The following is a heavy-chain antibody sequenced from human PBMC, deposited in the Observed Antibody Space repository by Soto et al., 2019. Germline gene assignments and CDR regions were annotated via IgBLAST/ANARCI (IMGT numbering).Heavy chain of an antibody. J-gene: IGHJ5*02. CDR3: ARVKWLAARPKEDWFDP. V-gene: IGHV3-48*03. CDR2: ISSSGSTI. CDR1: GFTFSSYE. D-gene: IGHD6-6*01. Sequence: PVGSLRLSCAASGFTFSSYEMNWVRQAPGKGLEWVSYISSSGSTIYYADSVKGRFTISRDNAKNSLYLQMNSLRAEDTAVYYCARVKWLAARPKEDWFDPWGQGTLVTVSS.